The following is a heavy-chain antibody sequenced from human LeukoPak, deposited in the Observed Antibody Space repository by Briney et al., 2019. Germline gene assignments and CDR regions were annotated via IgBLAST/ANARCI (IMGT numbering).Heavy chain of an antibody. D-gene: IGHD1-26*01. CDR1: GYFISSGYY. CDR3: AKIKTGSSADPFDN. Sequence: PSETLSLTCAVSGYFISSGYYWGWIRQPPEKGVEWIGSIYHSGRTYYNQSLKRRVTISMEKYKKQVALKLTSVSAADTAVYYCAKIKTGSSADPFDNWGQGTLVTVSS. J-gene: IGHJ4*02. CDR2: IYHSGRT. V-gene: IGHV4-38-2*01.